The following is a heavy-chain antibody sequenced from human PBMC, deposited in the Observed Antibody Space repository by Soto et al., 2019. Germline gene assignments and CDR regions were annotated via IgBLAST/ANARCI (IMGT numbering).Heavy chain of an antibody. CDR3: AGEKVGTTGIDF. D-gene: IGHD1-26*01. Sequence: QAQLVQSGAEVKKPGASVKVSCKASGYTFTGYDINWVRQATGQGLEWMGWMNPHSGNTGYAQNFQGRVTMTRDTSITTAYMELTSLRDDDSAAYYCAGEKVGTTGIDFWGQGTLVTVSS. V-gene: IGHV1-8*01. CDR2: MNPHSGNT. CDR1: GYTFTGYD. J-gene: IGHJ4*02.